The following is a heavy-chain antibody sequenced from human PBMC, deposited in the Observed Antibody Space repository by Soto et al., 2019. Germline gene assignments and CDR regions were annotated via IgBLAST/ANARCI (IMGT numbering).Heavy chain of an antibody. CDR3: VRWKRSGGCCYPGCWFDP. J-gene: IGHJ5*02. V-gene: IGHV4-31*03. D-gene: IGHD2-15*01. CDR2: IYYSEST. CDR1: RDSSSSGGYY. Sequence: QVQLQESGPGLVKPSQTLSLTCSISRDSSSSGGYYWSWVSQHQGKGLEWFGYIYYSESTYYIPSLKSRVTIAVDTSKNQFSLKLSSVTAADTAVYYCVRWKRSGGCCYPGCWFDPWGQGTLVTVSS.